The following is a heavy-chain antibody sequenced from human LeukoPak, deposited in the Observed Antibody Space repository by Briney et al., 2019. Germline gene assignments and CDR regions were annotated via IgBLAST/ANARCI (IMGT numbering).Heavy chain of an antibody. CDR2: IYHSGST. Sequence: PSETLSLTCTVSGGSISSSSYYWGWIRQPPGKGLEWIGTIYHSGSTYYNPSLKSRVTISIDTSKNQLSLKLSSVTAADTAVYFCARDGDDSSSWQYWGQGTLVTVSS. CDR3: ARDGDDSSSWQY. D-gene: IGHD6-6*01. CDR1: GGSISSSSYY. J-gene: IGHJ4*02. V-gene: IGHV4-39*07.